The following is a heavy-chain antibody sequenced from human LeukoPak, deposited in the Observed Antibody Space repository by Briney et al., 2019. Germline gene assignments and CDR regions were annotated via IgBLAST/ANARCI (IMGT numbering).Heavy chain of an antibody. CDR2: ISTSGDDT. CDR1: GFTFSTYA. D-gene: IGHD5-24*01. CDR3: ARWLKRPIDY. V-gene: IGHV3-23*01. J-gene: IGHJ4*02. Sequence: GGSLRLSCAASGFTFSTYAMTWVRQAPGKGLEWVSAISTSGDDTYYVDSVRGRFTISRDNSKNTLYLQMNSLRAEDTAVYYCARWLKRPIDYWGQGTLVTVS.